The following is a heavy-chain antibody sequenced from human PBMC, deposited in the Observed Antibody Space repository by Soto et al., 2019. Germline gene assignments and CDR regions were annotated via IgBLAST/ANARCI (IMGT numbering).Heavy chain of an antibody. CDR3: AKDSGIVVVPAAIRY. V-gene: IGHV3-23*01. J-gene: IGHJ4*02. CDR2: ISGSGGST. Sequence: GGSLRLSCAASGFTFSSYAMSWVRQAPGKGLEWVSAISGSGGSTYYADSVKGRFTISRDNSKNTLYLQMNSLRAEDTAVYYCAKDSGIVVVPAAIRYWGQGTLVTVSS. CDR1: GFTFSSYA. D-gene: IGHD2-2*01.